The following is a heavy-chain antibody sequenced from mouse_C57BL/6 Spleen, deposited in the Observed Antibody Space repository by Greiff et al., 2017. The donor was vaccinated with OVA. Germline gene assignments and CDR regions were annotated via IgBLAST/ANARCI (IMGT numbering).Heavy chain of an antibody. J-gene: IGHJ2*01. CDR2: IYPGNSDT. D-gene: IGHD2-4*01. V-gene: IGHV1-5*01. CDR3: TRGGYYDYDEGVFDY. CDR1: GYTFTSYW. Sequence: EVQLQQSGTVLARPGASVKMSCKTSGYTFTSYWMHWVKQRPGQGLEWIGAIYPGNSDTSYNQKFKGKAKLTAVTSASTAYMELSSLTNEDSAVYDCTRGGYYDYDEGVFDYWGQGTTLTVSS.